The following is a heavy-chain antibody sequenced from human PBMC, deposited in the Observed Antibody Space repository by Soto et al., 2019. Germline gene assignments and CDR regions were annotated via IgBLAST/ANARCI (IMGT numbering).Heavy chain of an antibody. V-gene: IGHV4-34*01. CDR3: ARAPKVSGSSQTRPDF. J-gene: IGHJ4*02. Sequence: SETLSLTCSIYSRSLSGYYWSWIRQPPGKGLEWFGEISQSGNTNYSPSLKSRVSISIDTSKKQFSLNLASVSAADTAVYYCARAPKVSGSSQTRPDFWGQGTLVTVS. D-gene: IGHD6-6*01. CDR2: ISQSGNT. CDR1: SRSLSGYY.